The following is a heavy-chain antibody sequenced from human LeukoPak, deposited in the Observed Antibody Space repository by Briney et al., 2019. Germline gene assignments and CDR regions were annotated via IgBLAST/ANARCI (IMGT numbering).Heavy chain of an antibody. V-gene: IGHV4-61*01. CDR2: IYYSGST. CDR1: GGSVSSGSYY. Sequence: PSETLSLTCTVSGGSVSSGSYYWSWIRQPPGKGLEWIGCIYYSGSTNYNPSLKSRVTISVDTSKNQFSLKLSSVTAADTAVYYCARDSSGWTSYGMDVWGQGTTVTVSS. D-gene: IGHD6-19*01. CDR3: ARDSSGWTSYGMDV. J-gene: IGHJ6*02.